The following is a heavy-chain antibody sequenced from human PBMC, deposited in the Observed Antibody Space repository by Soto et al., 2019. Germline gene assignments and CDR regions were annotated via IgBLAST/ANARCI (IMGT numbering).Heavy chain of an antibody. CDR1: GFTFNNYA. J-gene: IGHJ4*02. CDR3: AKAGPNSHGRNYFDH. CDR2: ISGNGIST. Sequence: PGGSLRLSCAASGFTFNNYAMSWVRQAPGKGLEWVSAISGNGISTYYADSVRGRFTISRDNSKNTLYLQMNSLRAEDTTVYYCAKAGPNSHGRNYFDHWGQGTLVTVSS. D-gene: IGHD1-26*01. V-gene: IGHV3-23*01.